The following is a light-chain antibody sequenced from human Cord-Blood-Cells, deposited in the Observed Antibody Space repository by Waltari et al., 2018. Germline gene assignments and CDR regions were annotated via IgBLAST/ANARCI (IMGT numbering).Light chain of an antibody. Sequence: VGDRVTITCRASQSISSYLNWYQQKPGKAPKLLIYAASSLQSGVPSRFSGSGSGTDFTLTISSLQPEDFATYYCQQSYSTPRGFGPGTKVDIK. CDR3: QQSYSTPRG. J-gene: IGKJ3*01. CDR1: QSISSY. CDR2: AAS. V-gene: IGKV1-39*01.